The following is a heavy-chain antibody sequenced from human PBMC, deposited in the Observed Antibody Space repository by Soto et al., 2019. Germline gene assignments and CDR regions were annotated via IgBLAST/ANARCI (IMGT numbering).Heavy chain of an antibody. CDR3: AGGYSYGPSNY. Sequence: GGSLRLSCAASEFTVSSSYMNWVRQAPGKGLEWVSAIYSGGSTYYADSVKGRFTISRDKSKNTVCLQMDSLSAEDTAVYYCAGGYSYGPSNYWGQGTLVTVSS. V-gene: IGHV3-53*01. D-gene: IGHD5-18*01. CDR1: EFTVSSSY. CDR2: IYSGGST. J-gene: IGHJ4*02.